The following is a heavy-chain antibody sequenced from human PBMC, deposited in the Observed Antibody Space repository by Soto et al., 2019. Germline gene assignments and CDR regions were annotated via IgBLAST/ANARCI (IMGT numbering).Heavy chain of an antibody. CDR1: GYTFTSYD. D-gene: IGHD3-3*02. J-gene: IGHJ5*02. Sequence: ASVKVSCKASGYTFTSYDSNWLRQSTGQGLEWMGWMNPNGGNTSYAQNFQGKVTITTNTSISTAYMELSSLRSEDTAVYYCARERYVEDSIRDWSDPWGQGTLVTVSS. V-gene: IGHV1-8*02. CDR3: ARERYVEDSIRDWSDP. CDR2: MNPNGGNT.